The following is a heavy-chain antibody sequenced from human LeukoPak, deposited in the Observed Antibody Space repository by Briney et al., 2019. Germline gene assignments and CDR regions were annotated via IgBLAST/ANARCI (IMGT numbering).Heavy chain of an antibody. CDR1: GGSFSGYY. CDR2: INHSGST. CDR3: ARGRYGYVWGSYRYFDY. V-gene: IGHV4-34*01. J-gene: IGHJ4*02. Sequence: SETLSLTCAVYGGSFSGYYWSWIRQPPGKGLEWIGEINHSGSTNYNPSLKSRVTISVDTSKNQFSLKLSSVTAADTAVYYCARGRYGYVWGSYRYFDYWGQGTLVTVSS. D-gene: IGHD3-16*02.